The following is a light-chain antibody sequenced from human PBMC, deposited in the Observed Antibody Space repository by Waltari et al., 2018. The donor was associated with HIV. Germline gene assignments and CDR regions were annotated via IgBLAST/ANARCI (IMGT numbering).Light chain of an antibody. CDR1: QGVSTS. CDR3: QQHNSYPFT. V-gene: IGKV1D-16*01. J-gene: IGKJ2*01. Sequence: DIQMTQSPSSLSASVGDRVTITCRASQGVSTSIAWYQQKPGKAPKPLIYAASSLQSGGPSRFSGSRSEKDFTLTISSLQPEDFATYHCQQHNSYPFTFGQGTKLEIK. CDR2: AAS.